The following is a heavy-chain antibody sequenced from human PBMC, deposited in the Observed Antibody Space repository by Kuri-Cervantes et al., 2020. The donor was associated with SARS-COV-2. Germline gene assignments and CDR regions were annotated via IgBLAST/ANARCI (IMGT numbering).Heavy chain of an antibody. V-gene: IGHV4-39*01. J-gene: IGHJ5*02. D-gene: IGHD4-17*01. Sequence: SETLSLTCTVSGGSISSSSYYWGWIRQPPGKGLEWIGSIYYSGSTYYNPSLKSRVTISVDTSKNQFSLKLSSVTAADTAVYYCARGGYGDYLSWGQGTLVTVSS. CDR3: ARGGYGDYLS. CDR2: IYYSGST. CDR1: GGSISSSSYY.